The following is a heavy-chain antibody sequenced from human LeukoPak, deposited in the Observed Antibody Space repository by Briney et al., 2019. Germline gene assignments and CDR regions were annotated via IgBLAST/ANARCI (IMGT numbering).Heavy chain of an antibody. Sequence: ASVKVSCKASGYTFTSYGISWVRQAPGQGLEWMGWISAYNGNTNYAQKLQGRVTMTTDTSTSTAYMELRSLRSDDTAVYYCASSHLGYGVLYYYYYYGMDVWGQGTTVTVSS. V-gene: IGHV1-18*01. CDR3: ASSHLGYGVLYYYYYYGMDV. CDR2: ISAYNGNT. CDR1: GYTFTSYG. J-gene: IGHJ6*02. D-gene: IGHD4-17*01.